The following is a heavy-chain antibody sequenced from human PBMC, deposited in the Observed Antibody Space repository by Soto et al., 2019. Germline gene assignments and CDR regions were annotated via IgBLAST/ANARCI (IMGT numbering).Heavy chain of an antibody. J-gene: IGHJ6*02. CDR3: ARSEWLRNYYYGMGV. V-gene: IGHV5-51*01. CDR2: IYPGDSDT. D-gene: IGHD5-12*01. CDR1: GYSFTSYW. Sequence: PGESLKISCKGSGYSFTSYWIGWVRQMPGKGLEWMGIIYPGDSDTRYSPSFQGQVTISADKSISTAYLQWSSLKASDTAMYYCARSEWLRNYYYGMGVWGQGTTVTVSS.